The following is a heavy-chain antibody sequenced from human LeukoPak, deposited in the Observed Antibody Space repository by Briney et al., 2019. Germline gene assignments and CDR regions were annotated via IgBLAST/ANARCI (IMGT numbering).Heavy chain of an antibody. Sequence: GGSLRLSCVASGFTFSSYAMSWVRQAPGKGLEWVSGLSGSGGNTIYADSVKGRFTISRDNSKNTMFLQMNSLRAKDTAVYYCAKELSGGWPFDYWGQGALVTVSS. CDR1: GFTFSSYA. J-gene: IGHJ4*02. CDR2: LSGSGGNT. V-gene: IGHV3-23*01. CDR3: AKELSGGWPFDY. D-gene: IGHD6-19*01.